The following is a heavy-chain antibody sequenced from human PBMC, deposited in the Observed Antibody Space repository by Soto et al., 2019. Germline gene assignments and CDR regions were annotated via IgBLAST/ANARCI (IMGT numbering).Heavy chain of an antibody. D-gene: IGHD2-15*01. Sequence: PWETLSLTCTVSGGSISSGGYYWSWIRQHPGKGLEWIGYIYYSGSTYYNPSLKSRVTISVDTSKNQFSLKLSSVTAADTAVYYCARGIVVVVAAPNWFDPWGQGTLVTVSS. J-gene: IGHJ5*02. CDR1: GGSISSGGYY. CDR3: ARGIVVVVAAPNWFDP. V-gene: IGHV4-31*03. CDR2: IYYSGST.